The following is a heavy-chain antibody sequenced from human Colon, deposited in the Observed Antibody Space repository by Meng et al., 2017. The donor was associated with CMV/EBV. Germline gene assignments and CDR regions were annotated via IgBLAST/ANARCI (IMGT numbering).Heavy chain of an antibody. CDR3: ARGRYCANGVCTEDHNYFGP. D-gene: IGHD2-8*01. V-gene: IGHV6-1*01. J-gene: IGHJ5*02. CDR1: GDSVSSNTAA. CDR2: TYYRSKWYY. Sequence: SETLSLTCAISGDSVSSNTAAWNWIRQSPSRGLEWLGRTYYRSKWYYDYAVSLKNRISITPDTSKNQFSLQLNSVSAADTAVYFCARGRYCANGVCTEDHNYFGPWGQGTLVTVSS.